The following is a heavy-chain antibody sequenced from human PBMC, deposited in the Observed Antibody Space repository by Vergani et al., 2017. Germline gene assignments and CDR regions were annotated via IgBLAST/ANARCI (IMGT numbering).Heavy chain of an antibody. CDR2: IKHSGIT. D-gene: IGHD2-2*01. V-gene: IGHV4-34*01. Sequence: QVQLQQWGAGLLKPSETLSLTCAVPGGSLSGFYWSWIRQPPGKGLEWIGEIKHSGITNYNPSLKSRLTMSVDTSKNQFSLKLTSVTAADTAVYYCARGRRSTSWGQGSLVTV. J-gene: IGHJ4*02. CDR3: ARGRRSTS. CDR1: GGSLSGFY.